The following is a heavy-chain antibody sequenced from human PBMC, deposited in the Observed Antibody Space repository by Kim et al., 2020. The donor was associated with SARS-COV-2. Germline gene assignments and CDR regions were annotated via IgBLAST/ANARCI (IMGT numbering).Heavy chain of an antibody. Sequence: GESLKISCKGSGYSFTSYWISWVRQMPGKGLEWMGRIDPSDSYTNYSPSFQGHVTISADKSISTAYLQWSSLKASDTAMYYCAIYLHQVPAARDNYYYYGMDVWGQGTTVTVSS. D-gene: IGHD2-2*01. CDR3: AIYLHQVPAARDNYYYYGMDV. CDR2: IDPSDSYT. J-gene: IGHJ6*02. V-gene: IGHV5-10-1*01. CDR1: GYSFTSYW.